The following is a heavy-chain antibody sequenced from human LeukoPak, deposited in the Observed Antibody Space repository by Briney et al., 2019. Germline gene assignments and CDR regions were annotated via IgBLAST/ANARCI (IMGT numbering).Heavy chain of an antibody. CDR3: TRAVAGTESNLSDY. J-gene: IGHJ4*02. D-gene: IGHD6-19*01. Sequence: GGSLKLSCAASGFTFSGSAMHWVRQASGKGLEWVGRIRSKANSYATACAASVKGRFTISRDDSKNTAYLQMNSLKTEDTAVYYCTRAVAGTESNLSDYWGQGTLVTVSS. CDR1: GFTFSGSA. CDR2: IRSKANSYAT. V-gene: IGHV3-73*01.